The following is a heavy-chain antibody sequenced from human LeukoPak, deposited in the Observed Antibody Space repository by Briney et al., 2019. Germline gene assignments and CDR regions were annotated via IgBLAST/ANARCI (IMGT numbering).Heavy chain of an antibody. J-gene: IGHJ4*02. CDR1: GFTFSSYA. CDR3: VKARPWFGELQFFDY. CDR2: ISSNGGST. D-gene: IGHD3-10*01. V-gene: IGHV3-64D*06. Sequence: GGTLSLSCSASGFTFSSYAMHWVRQAPGKGLEYVSAISSNGGSTYYADSVKGRFTISRDNSKNTLYLQMSSLRAEDTAVYYCVKARPWFGELQFFDYWGQGTLVTVSS.